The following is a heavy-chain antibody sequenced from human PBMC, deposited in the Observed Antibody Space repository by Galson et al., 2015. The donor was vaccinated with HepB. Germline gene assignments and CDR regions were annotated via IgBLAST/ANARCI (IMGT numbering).Heavy chain of an antibody. D-gene: IGHD3-3*01. J-gene: IGHJ1*01. CDR3: VRDHGDNTPHYWGQGTLVTVSSGSGPFQH. CDR2: ISYDGSN. V-gene: IGHV3-30*03. CDR1: GFTFSRYF. Sequence: SLRLSCAASGFTFSRYFMHWVRQAPGKGLEWVAVISYDGSNYHADSVKGRFTVSRDNPKNTLYLQMNSLRPEDTAVYYCVRDHGDNTPHYWGQGTLVTVSSGSGPFQHWGQGTLVTVSS.